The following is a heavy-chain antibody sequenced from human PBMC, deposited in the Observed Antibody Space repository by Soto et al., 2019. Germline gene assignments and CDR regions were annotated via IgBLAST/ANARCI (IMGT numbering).Heavy chain of an antibody. V-gene: IGHV3-30*18. D-gene: IGHD3-3*01. Sequence: AGSLRLSCAASGFTFSSYGMHWVRQAPGKGLEWVAVISYDGSNKYYADSVKGRFTISRDNSKNTLYLQMNSLRAEDTAVYYCAKDPSSGDDFSRTYGLDVWGQGTTVTVSS. J-gene: IGHJ6*02. CDR1: GFTFSSYG. CDR3: AKDPSSGDDFSRTYGLDV. CDR2: ISYDGSNK.